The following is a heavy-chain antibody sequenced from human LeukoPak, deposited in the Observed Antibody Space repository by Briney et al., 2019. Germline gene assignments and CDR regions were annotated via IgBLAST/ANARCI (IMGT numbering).Heavy chain of an antibody. J-gene: IGHJ4*02. CDR1: GYTFTGYY. Sequence: GASVKVSCKASGYTFTGYYMHWVRQAPGQGLEWMGWINPNSGGTNYAQKFQGRVTMTEDTSTDTAYMELSSLRSEDTAVYYCATVGAVYYFDYWGQGTLVTVSS. CDR2: INPNSGGT. D-gene: IGHD1-26*01. V-gene: IGHV1-2*02. CDR3: ATVGAVYYFDY.